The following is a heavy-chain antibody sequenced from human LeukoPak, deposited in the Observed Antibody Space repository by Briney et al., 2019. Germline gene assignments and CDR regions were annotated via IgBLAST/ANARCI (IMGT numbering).Heavy chain of an antibody. V-gene: IGHV1-46*01. J-gene: IGHJ4*02. Sequence: IGIINPSGGSTSYAQKFQGRVTMTRDTSTSTVYMELSSLRSEDTAVYYCAREGGQDSYWGQGTLVTVSS. D-gene: IGHD3-16*01. CDR3: AREGGQDSY. CDR2: INPSGGST.